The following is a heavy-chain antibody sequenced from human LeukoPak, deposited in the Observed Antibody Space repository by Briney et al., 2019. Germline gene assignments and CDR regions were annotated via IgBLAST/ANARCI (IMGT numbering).Heavy chain of an antibody. V-gene: IGHV3-7*01. CDR3: ATFAGVVPCGLLL. CDR1: GFTSSACW. D-gene: IGHD2-2*01. CDR2: IKKDGSEK. Sequence: GGSLRLSCVASGFTSSACWMNWVRRPPGKGLERVANIKKDGSEKEYVDSVKGRFSIFRDNAKNSVYLQMNRLRAEDTAVYYCATFAGVVPCGLLLWGKGTTVIVSS. J-gene: IGHJ6*04.